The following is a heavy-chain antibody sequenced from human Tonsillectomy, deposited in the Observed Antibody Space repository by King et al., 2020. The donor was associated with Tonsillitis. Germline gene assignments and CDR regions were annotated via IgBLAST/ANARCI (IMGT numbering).Heavy chain of an antibody. Sequence: VQLVESGGGVVQPGRSLRLSCVASGFTFSDYGVHWVRQAPGKGLEWVAVISYDENRKHYLDSVKGRFTTSRDNSKRTLYLQMNSLRVEDTAVYYCARERLYSSAWGIDSWGQGTLVTVSS. CDR1: GFTFSDYG. CDR2: ISYDENRK. D-gene: IGHD6-19*01. V-gene: IGHV3-30*19. J-gene: IGHJ4*02. CDR3: ARERLYSSAWGIDS.